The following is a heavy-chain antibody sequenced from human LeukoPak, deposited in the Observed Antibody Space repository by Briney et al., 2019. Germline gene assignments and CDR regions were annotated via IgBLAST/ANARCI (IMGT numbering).Heavy chain of an antibody. D-gene: IGHD2-15*01. CDR1: GFTFSSYS. CDR2: ISSSSSHI. Sequence: GGSLILSCASSGFTFSSYSMNWVRQAPGKGLEWVSSISSSSSHIYYADSVKGRFTISRDNAKNSLYLQMNSLRAEDTAVYYCARDIVVVVAATQGIDYWGQGTLVTVSS. V-gene: IGHV3-21*01. J-gene: IGHJ4*02. CDR3: ARDIVVVVAATQGIDY.